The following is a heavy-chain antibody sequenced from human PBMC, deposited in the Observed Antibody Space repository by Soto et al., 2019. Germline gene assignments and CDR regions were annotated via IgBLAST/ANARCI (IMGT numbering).Heavy chain of an antibody. CDR2: IYYSGST. V-gene: IGHV4-39*01. CDR1: GRSISSSSDY. D-gene: IGHD4-4*01. Sequence: QLQLQESGPGLVKPSETLSLTCTVSGRSISSSSDYWGWIRQPPGKGLEWIGSIYYSGSTYYNPALKRRVTISVDTSKNQFALKLSSVTAADTAVYYCAIYSNYWVDYWGQGTLVTVSS. J-gene: IGHJ4*02. CDR3: AIYSNYWVDY.